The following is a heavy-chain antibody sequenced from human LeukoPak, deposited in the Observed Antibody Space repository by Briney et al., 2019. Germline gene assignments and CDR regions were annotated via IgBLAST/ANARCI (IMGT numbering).Heavy chain of an antibody. CDR1: GGSISSYY. CDR3: ARALGGYYYDY. D-gene: IGHD3-22*01. J-gene: IGHJ4*02. V-gene: IGHV4-59*01. Sequence: SETLSLTCTVSGGSISSYYWSWIRQPPGKGLEWIGYVYYSGSTNYNPSLKSRVTISVDTSKNQFSLKLSSVTAADTAVYYCARALGGYYYDYWGQGTLVTVSS. CDR2: VYYSGST.